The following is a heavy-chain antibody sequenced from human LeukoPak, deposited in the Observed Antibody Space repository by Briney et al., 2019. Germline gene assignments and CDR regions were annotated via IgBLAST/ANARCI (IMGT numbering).Heavy chain of an antibody. V-gene: IGHV1-8*01. Sequence: EASVKVSCKTSGHTFTSYDINWLRQATGQGPEWMGRVSPNSGDSDYAQKFQGRVTMTRDTSISTAYMELSSLTYEDTAVYYCASYNGYAKWGQGTLVTVSS. CDR1: GHTFTSYD. CDR3: ASYNGYAK. J-gene: IGHJ4*02. CDR2: VSPNSGDS. D-gene: IGHD5-12*01.